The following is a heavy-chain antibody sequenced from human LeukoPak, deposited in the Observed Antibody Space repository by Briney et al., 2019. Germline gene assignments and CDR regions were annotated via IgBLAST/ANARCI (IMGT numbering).Heavy chain of an antibody. CDR1: GFTFSTYW. J-gene: IGHJ4*02. Sequence: GGSLRLSGAGSGFTFSTYWMSWVRQAPGKGLEWVANIKPDGSEKYYVDSVKGRFTISRDNAKNSLYLQMNSLRAEDTAIYYCARKYYFDYWGQGTLVTVSS. CDR2: IKPDGSEK. CDR3: ARKYYFDY. V-gene: IGHV3-7*04.